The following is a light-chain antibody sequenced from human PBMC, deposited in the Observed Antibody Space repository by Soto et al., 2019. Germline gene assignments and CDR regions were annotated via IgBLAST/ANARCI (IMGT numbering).Light chain of an antibody. CDR3: QQYGSSPWT. J-gene: IGKJ1*01. CDR2: GAS. CDR1: QSVSSSY. Sequence: EIVLTQSPDTLSLSPGERATLSCRASQSVSSSYLAWYQQTPGQAPRLLIYGASSRATGIPDRFSGSGSGKDFTLTISRLEPEDFAVYYCQQYGSSPWTFGQGTKVDIK. V-gene: IGKV3-20*01.